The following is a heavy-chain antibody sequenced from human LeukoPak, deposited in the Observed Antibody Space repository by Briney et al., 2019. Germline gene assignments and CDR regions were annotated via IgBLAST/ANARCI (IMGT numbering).Heavy chain of an antibody. CDR3: ARGRDLGYCSSTSCNYYYYYMDV. D-gene: IGHD2-2*01. J-gene: IGHJ6*03. CDR1: GFTFSSYA. Sequence: GGSLRLSCAASGFTFSSYAMHWVRQAPGKGLEYVSAISSNGGSTYYANSVKGRFTISRDNSKNTLYLQMGSLRAEDMAVYYCARGRDLGYCSSTSCNYYYYYMDVWGKGTTVTISS. CDR2: ISSNGGST. V-gene: IGHV3-64*01.